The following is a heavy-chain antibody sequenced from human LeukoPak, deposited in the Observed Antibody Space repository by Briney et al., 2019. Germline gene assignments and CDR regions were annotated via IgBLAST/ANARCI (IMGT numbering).Heavy chain of an antibody. Sequence: TSETLSLTCTVSGGSISSYYWGWVRQPPGKALEWIGNIFYSGSTYYSPSLKSRVTISLDTSRNQFSLKLNSVTAADTAVYYCAKSNGYGLIDIWGQGTMVTVS. CDR1: GGSISSYY. J-gene: IGHJ3*02. CDR3: AKSNGYGLIDI. D-gene: IGHD3-22*01. V-gene: IGHV4-59*12. CDR2: IFYSGST.